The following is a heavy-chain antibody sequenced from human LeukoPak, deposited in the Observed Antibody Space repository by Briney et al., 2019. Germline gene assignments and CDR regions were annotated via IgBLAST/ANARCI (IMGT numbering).Heavy chain of an antibody. V-gene: IGHV4-61*02. CDR2: IYTSGST. Sequence: SQTLSLTCTVSGGSISSGSYYWSWIRQPAGKGLVWIGRIYTSGSTNYNPSLKSRVTISVDTSKNQFSLKLSSVTAADTAVYYCARATYGFDDYWGQGTLVTVSS. D-gene: IGHD3/OR15-3a*01. CDR3: ARATYGFDDY. CDR1: GGSISSGSYY. J-gene: IGHJ4*02.